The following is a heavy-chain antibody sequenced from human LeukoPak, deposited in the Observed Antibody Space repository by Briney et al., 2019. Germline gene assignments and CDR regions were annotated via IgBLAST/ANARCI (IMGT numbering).Heavy chain of an antibody. CDR3: ARALSIAAAAGGY. D-gene: IGHD6-13*01. Sequence: ASVKVSCMASGYSFTGYAMNWVRQAPGQGREWMGWINTNTGNLTYAQGFTGRFVFSLDTSATTAYLQISSLKTEDTAVYYCARALSIAAAAGGYWGQGTLVTVSS. V-gene: IGHV7-4-1*02. J-gene: IGHJ4*02. CDR1: GYSFTGYA. CDR2: INTNTGNL.